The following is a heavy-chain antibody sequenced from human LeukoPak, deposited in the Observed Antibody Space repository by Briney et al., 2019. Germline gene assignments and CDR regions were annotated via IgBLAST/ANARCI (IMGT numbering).Heavy chain of an antibody. Sequence: SETLSLTCTVSGGPISSGGYYWSWIRQHPGKGLEWIGYIYYSGSTYYNPSLKSRVTISVDTSKNQFSLKLSSVTAADTAVYYCARHGRGDLYYFDYWGQGTLVTVSS. D-gene: IGHD3-10*01. CDR2: IYYSGST. J-gene: IGHJ4*02. CDR3: ARHGRGDLYYFDY. V-gene: IGHV4-31*03. CDR1: GGPISSGGYY.